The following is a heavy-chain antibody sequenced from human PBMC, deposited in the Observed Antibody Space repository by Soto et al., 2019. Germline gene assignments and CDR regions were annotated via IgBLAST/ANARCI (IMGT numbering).Heavy chain of an antibody. CDR1: GDSINNSHW. CDR2: TYHSGTT. J-gene: IGHJ5*02. Sequence: SETLSLTCAVSGDSINNSHWWSWVRQTPGKGLDWIGETYHSGTTNYYPSLKTRVTISIDKSKNQFSLKMNSVTAADTAVYYCAREVNSSPARGPNWFDPWGQGTLVTVSS. CDR3: AREVNSSPARGPNWFDP. V-gene: IGHV4-4*02. D-gene: IGHD6-13*01.